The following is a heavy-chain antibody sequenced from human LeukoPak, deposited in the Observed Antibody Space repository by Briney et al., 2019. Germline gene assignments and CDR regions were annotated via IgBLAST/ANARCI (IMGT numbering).Heavy chain of an antibody. CDR1: GYTFTSYG. V-gene: IGHV1-18*01. J-gene: IGHJ4*02. D-gene: IGHD3-10*01. CDR2: ISAYNGNT. Sequence: ASVKVSCKASGYTFTSYGISWVRQAPGQGLEWMGWISAYNGNTNYAQKLQGRVTMTTDTSTSTAYMELRSLRSDDTAVYYCARLFEVVRGVITYFDYWGQGTLVTVSS. CDR3: ARLFEVVRGVITYFDY.